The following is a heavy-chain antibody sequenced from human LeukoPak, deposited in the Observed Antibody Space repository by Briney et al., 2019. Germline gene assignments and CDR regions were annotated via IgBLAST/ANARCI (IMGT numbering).Heavy chain of an antibody. CDR3: ARGEHDYGDYVAANWFDP. J-gene: IGHJ5*02. Sequence: ASVKVSCKASGYTFTSYDINWVRQATGQGLDWMGWMNPNSGNTGYAQKFQGRVTMTRNTSISTAYMELSSLRSEDTAVYYCARGEHDYGDYVAANWFDPWGQGTLVTVSS. CDR2: MNPNSGNT. CDR1: GYTFTSYD. D-gene: IGHD4-17*01. V-gene: IGHV1-8*01.